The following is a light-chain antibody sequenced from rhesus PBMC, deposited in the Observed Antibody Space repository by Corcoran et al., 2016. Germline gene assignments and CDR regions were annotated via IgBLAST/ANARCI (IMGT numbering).Light chain of an antibody. CDR1: GNVHNY. CDR3: QQGYGTPFT. CDR2: GAS. J-gene: IGKJ3*01. V-gene: IGKV1-74*01. Sequence: DVQMTQSPSSLSASVGDRVTITCRASGNVHNYLNWYQQKPGKAPELLIYGASTLQRGVPSRFSGSGSGTDYTFTISSLQPEDVATYYCQQGYGTPFTFGPGTKLDIK.